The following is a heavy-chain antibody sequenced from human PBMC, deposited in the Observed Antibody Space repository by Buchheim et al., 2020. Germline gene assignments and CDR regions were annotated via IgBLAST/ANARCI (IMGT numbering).Heavy chain of an antibody. CDR2: IWYDGSNK. CDR1: GFTFSSYG. D-gene: IGHD3-3*01. CDR3: ARDPRYYDFWSGYSTNYYYYGMDV. J-gene: IGHJ6*02. Sequence: QVQLVESGGGVVQPGRSLRLSCAASGFTFSSYGMHWVRQAPGKGLEWVAVIWYDGSNKYYADSVKGRFTISRDNSKNTLYLQMNSLRAEDTAVYDCARDPRYYDFWSGYSTNYYYYGMDVWGQGTT. V-gene: IGHV3-33*01.